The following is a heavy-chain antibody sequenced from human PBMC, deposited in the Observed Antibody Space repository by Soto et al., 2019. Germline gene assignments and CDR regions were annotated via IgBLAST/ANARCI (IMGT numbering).Heavy chain of an antibody. CDR1: GGSISSDAYY. CDR3: ARVTGSGIHGV. CDR2: IYYSGST. J-gene: IGHJ6*02. D-gene: IGHD3-10*01. Sequence: SETLSLTCTVSGGSISSDAYYWSWIRQHPGKGLEWIGYIYYSGSTYYNPSLKSRVSISVDTSKNQFSLKLSSVTAADTAVYYCARVTGSGIHGVSAQGTTVTVSS. V-gene: IGHV4-31*03.